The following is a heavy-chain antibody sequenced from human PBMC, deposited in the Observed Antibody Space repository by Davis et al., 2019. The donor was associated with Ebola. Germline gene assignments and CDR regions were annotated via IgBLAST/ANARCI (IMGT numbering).Heavy chain of an antibody. CDR1: GYSFTKYG. CDR2: TSTSSLNT. CDR3: TRDGGLQVPYHYYCYMDV. J-gene: IGHJ6*03. D-gene: IGHD3-16*01. Sequence: ASVKVSCKTSGYSFTKYGISWVRQAPGQGLEWMGWTSTSSLNTHYAQKFQGRVTMTTDTSTSTVYMEVRSLRSDDTAVYFCTRDGGLQVPYHYYCYMDVWGNGTTVTVSS. V-gene: IGHV1-18*01.